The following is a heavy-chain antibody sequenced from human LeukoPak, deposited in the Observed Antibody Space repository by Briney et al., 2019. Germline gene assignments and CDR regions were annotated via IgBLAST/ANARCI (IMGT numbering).Heavy chain of an antibody. Sequence: PGGSLRLSCAASGFTFSSYSMNWVRQAPGKGLEWVSSISSSSSYIYYADSVKGRFTISRDNAKNSLYLQMNSPRAEDTAVYYCARVALGGYCSGGSCYLDNYYYYGMDVWGQGTTVTVSS. V-gene: IGHV3-21*01. CDR3: ARVALGGYCSGGSCYLDNYYYYGMDV. CDR1: GFTFSSYS. J-gene: IGHJ6*02. CDR2: ISSSSSYI. D-gene: IGHD2-15*01.